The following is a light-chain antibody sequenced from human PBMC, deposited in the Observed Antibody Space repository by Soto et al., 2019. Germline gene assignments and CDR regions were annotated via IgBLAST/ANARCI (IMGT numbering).Light chain of an antibody. CDR1: QSVNNNY. CDR2: SAS. CDR3: QQYGDSRSIT. J-gene: IGKJ5*01. Sequence: EIVLTRSPGTLSLSPGDRAPLSCRARQSVNNNYLAWSQEKPGQAPRLLIYSASNRATGIPDRFSGSGSGTDFTLTISRLGPEDFALYYCQQYGDSRSITFGQGTRLEIK. V-gene: IGKV3-20*01.